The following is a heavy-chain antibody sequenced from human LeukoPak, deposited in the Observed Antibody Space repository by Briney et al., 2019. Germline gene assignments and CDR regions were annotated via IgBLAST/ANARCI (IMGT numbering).Heavy chain of an antibody. CDR2: IWYDGTNN. Sequence: GGSLRLSCAASGFTFSSYGMHWVRQAPGKGLEWVAVIWYDGTNNYYAASVKGPFTISRDNSKNTLYLQMNNLRAEDTAVYYCARDPLNFDSSGYIRYYFDYWGQGTLVTVSS. D-gene: IGHD3-22*01. V-gene: IGHV3-33*01. CDR3: ARDPLNFDSSGYIRYYFDY. J-gene: IGHJ4*02. CDR1: GFTFSSYG.